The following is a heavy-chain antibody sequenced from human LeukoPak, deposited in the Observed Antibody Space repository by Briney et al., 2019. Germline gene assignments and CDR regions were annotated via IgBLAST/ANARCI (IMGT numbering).Heavy chain of an antibody. V-gene: IGHV4-59*12. Sequence: SETLSLTCTVSGASISNYYWSWIRQSPGKGLEWIGYMLYSGSTNQNPSLRSRVTISVDTSKNQFSLKLSSVTAADTAVYYCARGLEVQRYFMDYWGQGTLVTVSS. J-gene: IGHJ4*02. CDR2: MLYSGST. CDR1: GASISNYY. D-gene: IGHD1-1*01. CDR3: ARGLEVQRYFMDY.